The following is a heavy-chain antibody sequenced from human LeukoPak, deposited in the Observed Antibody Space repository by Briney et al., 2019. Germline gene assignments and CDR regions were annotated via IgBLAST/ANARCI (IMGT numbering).Heavy chain of an antibody. J-gene: IGHJ6*03. D-gene: IGHD6-13*01. V-gene: IGHV1-3*03. CDR1: GYTFTGYF. CDR2: INAGNGNT. Sequence: GASVKVSCKASGYTFTGYFMHWVRQAPGQRLEWMGWINAGNGNTKYSQEFQGRVTITRDTSASTAYMELSSLRSEDMAVYYCARGFKQQLAGGYYYYYYMDVWGKGTTVTVSS. CDR3: ARGFKQQLAGGYYYYYYMDV.